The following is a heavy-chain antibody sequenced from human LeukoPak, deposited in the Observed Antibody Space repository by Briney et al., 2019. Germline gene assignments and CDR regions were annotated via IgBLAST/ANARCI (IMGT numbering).Heavy chain of an antibody. D-gene: IGHD3-22*01. V-gene: IGHV4-39*02. Sequence: SETLSLTCTVSGGSIRSSYYYWGWIRQPPGKGLEWIGSIYDSGSTYYNPSLKSRVTISVDTSKNQFSLKLNSVTAADTAVYYCARDSRMYYYDSSGYYYGEVYAFDIWGQGTMVTVSS. CDR3: ARDSRMYYYDSSGYYYGEVYAFDI. CDR1: GGSIRSSYYY. J-gene: IGHJ3*02. CDR2: IYDSGST.